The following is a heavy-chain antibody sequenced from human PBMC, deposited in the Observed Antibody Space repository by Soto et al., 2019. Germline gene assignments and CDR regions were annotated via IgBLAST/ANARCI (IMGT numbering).Heavy chain of an antibody. J-gene: IGHJ6*02. CDR3: ARNAPVYYLGSGASAKDYYYYGMDV. CDR2: VNHSGST. D-gene: IGHD3-10*01. V-gene: IGHV4-34*01. Sequence: QVQLQQWGAGLLKPSETLSLTCAVYGGSFSGYYWTWIRQPPGKGLEWIGEVNHSGSTKYNPSLKSRVTILRDASKNQFSLWLTSVTAADTAVYYCARNAPVYYLGSGASAKDYYYYGMDVWGRGTTVTV. CDR1: GGSFSGYY.